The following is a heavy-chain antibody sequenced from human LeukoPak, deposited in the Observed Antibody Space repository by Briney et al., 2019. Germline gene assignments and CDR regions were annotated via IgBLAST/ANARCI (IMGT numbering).Heavy chain of an antibody. CDR2: IFTSGNS. CDR1: RGSISTFY. Sequence: SETLSLTCSVSRGSISTFYWSWIRQPAGKGLEWIGRIFTSGNSNYNPSLKSRVTMSVDTSKNQFSLKVTSVTAADTAVYYCARERYGSGSYYFGYWGQGTLVTVSS. CDR3: ARERYGSGSYYFGY. D-gene: IGHD3-10*01. V-gene: IGHV4-4*07. J-gene: IGHJ4*02.